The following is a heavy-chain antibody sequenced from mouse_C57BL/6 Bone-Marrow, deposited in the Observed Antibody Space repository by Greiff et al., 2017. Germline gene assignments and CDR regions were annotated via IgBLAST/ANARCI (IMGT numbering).Heavy chain of an antibody. V-gene: IGHV2-2*01. CDR2: IWSGGST. D-gene: IGHD1-1*01. J-gene: IGHJ3*01. CDR3: ASGNYGSRPFAY. Sequence: VQLQQSGPGLVQPSQSLSITCTVSGFSLTSYGVHWVRQSPGKGLEWLGVIWSGGSTDYNAAFISRLSISKDNSKSQVFFKMNSLQADDTAIYYCASGNYGSRPFAYWGQGTLVTVSA. CDR1: GFSLTSYG.